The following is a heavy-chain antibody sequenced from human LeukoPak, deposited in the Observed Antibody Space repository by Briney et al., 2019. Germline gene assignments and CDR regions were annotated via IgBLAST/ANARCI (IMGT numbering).Heavy chain of an antibody. D-gene: IGHD6-13*01. Sequence: GESLKISCKGSGYSFTSYWIGWVRQMPGKGLEWMGIIYPIDSETRYSPSFQGQVTFSADRSINTAYLQWNSLKASDTAMYYCARLVQFNPTAAPVSDSWGQGTLVTVSS. V-gene: IGHV5-51*01. CDR3: ARLVQFNPTAAPVSDS. J-gene: IGHJ4*02. CDR1: GYSFTSYW. CDR2: IYPIDSET.